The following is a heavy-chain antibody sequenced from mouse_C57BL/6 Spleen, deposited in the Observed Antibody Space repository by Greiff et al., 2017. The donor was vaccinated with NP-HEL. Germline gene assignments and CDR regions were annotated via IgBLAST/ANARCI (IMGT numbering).Heavy chain of an antibody. J-gene: IGHJ4*01. CDR2: ISSGSSTI. D-gene: IGHD3-1*01. CDR1: GFTFSDYG. CDR3: ARGGYAGAMDY. V-gene: IGHV5-17*01. Sequence: EVKLVESGGGLVKPGGSLKLSCAASGFTFSDYGMHWVRQAPEKGLEWVAYISSGSSTIYYADTVKGRFTISRDNAKTTLFLQMTSLRSEDTAMYYCARGGYAGAMDYWGQGTSVTVSS.